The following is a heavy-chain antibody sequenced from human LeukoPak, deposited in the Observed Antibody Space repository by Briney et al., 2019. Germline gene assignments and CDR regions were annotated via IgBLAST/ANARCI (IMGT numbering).Heavy chain of an antibody. J-gene: IGHJ6*03. V-gene: IGHV1-2*02. CDR1: GYTFTGYY. CDR2: INPNSGGT. D-gene: IGHD2/OR15-2a*01. Sequence: GASVKVSCKASGYTFTGYYMHWVRQAPGQGLEWMGWINPNSGGTNYAQKFQGRVTMTRDTSISTAYMELSRLRSDDTAVYYCARDLFSDYYYYYMDVWGKGTTVTVSS. CDR3: ARDLFSDYYYYYMDV.